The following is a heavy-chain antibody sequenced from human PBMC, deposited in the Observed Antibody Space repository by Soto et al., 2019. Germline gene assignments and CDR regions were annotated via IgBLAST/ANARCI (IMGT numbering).Heavy chain of an antibody. Sequence: QLQESGPGLVKPSETLSLTCTVSGASISSPTYYWGWIRQSPGKGLEWIGRIYYTGTTHYSPSLKTRVTLSVDTSKMQFSLSLTSVNAADTSIYYCVRKPKRPLACDDWGQGTLVTVS. CDR3: VRKPKRPLACDD. V-gene: IGHV4-39*01. CDR1: GASISSPTYY. CDR2: IYYTGTT. J-gene: IGHJ4*02.